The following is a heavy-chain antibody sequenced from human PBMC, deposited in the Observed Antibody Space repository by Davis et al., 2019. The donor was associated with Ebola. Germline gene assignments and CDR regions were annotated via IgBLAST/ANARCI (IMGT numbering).Heavy chain of an antibody. CDR1: GGSISSSNW. D-gene: IGHD5-18*01. J-gene: IGHJ6*02. CDR3: ARPVSPGYTYGYYYYDMDV. CDR2: IYNSGST. V-gene: IGHV4-39*01. Sequence: MPSETLSLTCTVSGGSISSSNWWSWVRQPPGKGLEWIGSIYNSGSTYYNPSLESRVTISVDTSKNQLSLKLTSVTATDTAVYYCARPVSPGYTYGYYYYDMDVWGQGTTVTVSS.